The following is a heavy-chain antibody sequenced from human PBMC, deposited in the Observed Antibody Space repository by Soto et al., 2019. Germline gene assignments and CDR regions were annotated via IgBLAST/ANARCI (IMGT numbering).Heavy chain of an antibody. CDR2: ISNDGSNE. CDR1: GFNFSNYG. J-gene: IGHJ6*02. V-gene: IGHV3-30*03. Sequence: QVQLVESGGGVVQPGRSLRLSCAASGFNFSNYGMHWVRQAPGKGLEWLAVISNDGSNENYADSVKGRFTISRDNSKNMVYLQTNSLRPEDRAVYYCASYSSTTNYYYGMDVWGQGTTVTVSS. D-gene: IGHD6-13*01. CDR3: ASYSSTTNYYYGMDV.